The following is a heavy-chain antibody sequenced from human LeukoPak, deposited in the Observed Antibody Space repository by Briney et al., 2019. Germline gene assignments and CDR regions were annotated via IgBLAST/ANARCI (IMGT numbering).Heavy chain of an antibody. Sequence: PGGSLRLSCAASGFTFSSYGMHWVRQAPGKGLEWVAVISYDGSNKYYADSVKGRFTISRDNSKNTLYLQMNSLRAEDTAVYYCAKDRLRYSSSWQYFQHWGQGTLVTVSS. D-gene: IGHD6-13*01. CDR2: ISYDGSNK. J-gene: IGHJ1*01. CDR3: AKDRLRYSSSWQYFQH. V-gene: IGHV3-30*18. CDR1: GFTFSSYG.